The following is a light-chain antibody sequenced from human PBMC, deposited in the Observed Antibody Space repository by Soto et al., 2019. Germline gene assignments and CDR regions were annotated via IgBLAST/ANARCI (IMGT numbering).Light chain of an antibody. CDR1: QSVSSN. CDR2: GAS. V-gene: IGKV3-15*01. CDR3: QQYNNWPPYT. Sequence: EIVMTHSPAPLSVSPGERATLSCRASQSVSSNLAWYQQKPGQAPRLLIYGASTRATGIPARFSGSGSGTEFTLTVSSLQSEDFAVYYCQQYNNWPPYTFGQGTKVDIK. J-gene: IGKJ2*01.